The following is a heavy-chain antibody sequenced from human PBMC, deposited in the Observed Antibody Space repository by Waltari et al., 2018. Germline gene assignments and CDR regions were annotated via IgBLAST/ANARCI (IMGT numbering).Heavy chain of an antibody. D-gene: IGHD3-9*01. Sequence: QVQLQESGPGLVKPSETLSLTCPVSGGSISSYYWSWIRHPPGKGLGWIGYIYYRGSTNYNPSLKSRVTISVDTSKNQFSLKLSSVTAADTAVYYCARRQRIYDILTGYYRPSYYFDYWGQGTLVTVSS. CDR2: IYYRGST. J-gene: IGHJ4*02. V-gene: IGHV4-59*08. CDR1: GGSISSYY. CDR3: ARRQRIYDILTGYYRPSYYFDY.